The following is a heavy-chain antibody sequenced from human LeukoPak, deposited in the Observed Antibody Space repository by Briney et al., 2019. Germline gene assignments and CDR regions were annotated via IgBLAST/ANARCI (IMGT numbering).Heavy chain of an antibody. Sequence: SETLSLTCAVYGGSFSGYYWSWIRQPPGKGLEWIGEINHSGSTNYNPSLKSRVTISVDTSKNQFSLKLSSVTAADTAVYYCASLHSRWVTTKKMRYYYYGMDVWGQGTTVTVSS. D-gene: IGHD4-17*01. V-gene: IGHV4-34*01. CDR1: GGSFSGYY. CDR3: ASLHSRWVTTKKMRYYYYGMDV. CDR2: INHSGST. J-gene: IGHJ6*02.